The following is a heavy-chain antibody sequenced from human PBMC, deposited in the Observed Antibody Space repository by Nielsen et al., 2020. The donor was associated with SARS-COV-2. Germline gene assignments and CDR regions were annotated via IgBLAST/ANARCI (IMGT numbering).Heavy chain of an antibody. CDR3: ARHASIAARPDYYYYMDV. J-gene: IGHJ6*03. Sequence: SETLSLTCTVSGGSISSYYWSWIRQPPGKGLEWIGYIYYSGSTNYNPSLKSRVTISVDTSKNQFSLKLSSVTAADTAVYYCARHASIAARPDYYYYMDVWGKGTTVTVSS. CDR2: IYYSGST. D-gene: IGHD6-6*01. V-gene: IGHV4-59*08. CDR1: GGSISSYY.